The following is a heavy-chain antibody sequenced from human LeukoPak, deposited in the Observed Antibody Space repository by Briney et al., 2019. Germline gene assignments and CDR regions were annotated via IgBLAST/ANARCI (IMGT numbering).Heavy chain of an antibody. CDR1: GFTFSSYS. CDR3: AREGEGYYGSGSYLNYWYFDL. Sequence: GGSLSLSCAASGFTFSSYSMNWVRQAPGKGLEWVSYISSSSSTIYYADSVKGRFTISRDNAKNSLYLQMNSLRAEDTAVYYCAREGEGYYGSGSYLNYWYFDLWGRGTLVTVSS. D-gene: IGHD3-10*01. V-gene: IGHV3-48*04. J-gene: IGHJ2*01. CDR2: ISSSSSTI.